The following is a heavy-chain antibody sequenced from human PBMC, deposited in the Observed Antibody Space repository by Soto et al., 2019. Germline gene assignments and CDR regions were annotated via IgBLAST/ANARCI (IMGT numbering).Heavy chain of an antibody. CDR1: GGSFSGYY. CDR3: ERGQSDSSSWSLDY. CDR2: INHSGST. D-gene: IGHD6-13*01. J-gene: IGHJ4*02. Sequence: PSETLSLTCAVYGGSFSGYYWSWIRQPPGKGLEWIGEINHSGSTNYNPSLKSRVTISVDTSKNQFSLKLSSVTAADTAVYYCERGQSDSSSWSLDYWGQGARVTSPQ. V-gene: IGHV4-34*01.